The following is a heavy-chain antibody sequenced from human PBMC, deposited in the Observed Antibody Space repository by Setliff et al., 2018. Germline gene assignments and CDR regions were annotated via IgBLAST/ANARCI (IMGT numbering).Heavy chain of an antibody. D-gene: IGHD2-2*01. CDR1: GGSISSHY. CDR2: IYYSGST. V-gene: IGHV4-59*11. CDR3: ARTDLRYQTDY. J-gene: IGHJ4*02. Sequence: PSETLSLTCTVSGGSISSHYWSWIRQPPGKGLEWIGSIYYSGSTNYNPSLKSRVTISVDTSKNQFSLKLSSVTAADTAVYYCARTDLRYQTDYWGQGTLVTV.